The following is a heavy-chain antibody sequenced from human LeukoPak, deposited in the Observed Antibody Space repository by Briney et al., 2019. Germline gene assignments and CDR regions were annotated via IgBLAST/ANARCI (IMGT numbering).Heavy chain of an antibody. Sequence: PSETLSLTCTVSGGSISSGDYYWSWIRQPPGKGLEWIGYIYYSGSTYYNPSLKSRVTISVDTSKNQFSLKLSSVTAADTAVYYCARAPLGGALLWFGELDYWGQGTLVTVSS. V-gene: IGHV4-30-4*01. CDR3: ARAPLGGALLWFGELDY. CDR2: IYYSGST. J-gene: IGHJ4*02. CDR1: GGSISSGDYY. D-gene: IGHD3-10*01.